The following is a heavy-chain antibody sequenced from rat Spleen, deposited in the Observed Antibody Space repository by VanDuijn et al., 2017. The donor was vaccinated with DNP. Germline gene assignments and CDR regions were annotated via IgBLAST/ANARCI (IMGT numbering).Heavy chain of an antibody. CDR2: INTSGGTT. V-gene: IGHV5-31*01. CDR1: GFTFINYW. Sequence: EVQLVESGGDLVQPGRSLKVSCVASGFTFINYWMTWIRQAPGKGLEWVATINTSGGTTYYADSVKGRFTISRDNAKSSLFLQMESLRSEDTATYYCATDAAYWGQGTLVTVSS. J-gene: IGHJ3*01. CDR3: ATDAAY.